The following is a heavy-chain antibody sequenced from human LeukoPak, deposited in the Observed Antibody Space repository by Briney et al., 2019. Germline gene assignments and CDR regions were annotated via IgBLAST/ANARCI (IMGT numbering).Heavy chain of an antibody. V-gene: IGHV4-59*08. CDR3: ARSARSSGWYPNYYYYGMDV. CDR2: IYYSGST. J-gene: IGHJ6*02. Sequence: PSETLSLTCTVSGGSISSYYWSWIRQPPGKGLEWIGYIYYSGSTNYNPSLKSRVTISVDTSKNQFSLKLSSVTAADTAVYYCARSARSSGWYPNYYYYGMDVCGQGTTVTVSS. D-gene: IGHD6-19*01. CDR1: GGSISSYY.